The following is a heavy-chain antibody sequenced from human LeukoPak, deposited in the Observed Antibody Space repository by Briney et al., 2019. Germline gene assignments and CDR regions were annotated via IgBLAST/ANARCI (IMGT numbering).Heavy chain of an antibody. Sequence: GASVTVSCKASGYTFTSFAMHWVRQAPGQRLEWMGWITPGNGNTKYSQKFQGRVTITRDTSASTAYMDLSSLRSEDTAVYYCARGTGAYDYWGQGTLVTVSS. CDR1: GYTFTSFA. V-gene: IGHV1-3*01. D-gene: IGHD4/OR15-4a*01. J-gene: IGHJ4*02. CDR2: ITPGNGNT. CDR3: ARGTGAYDY.